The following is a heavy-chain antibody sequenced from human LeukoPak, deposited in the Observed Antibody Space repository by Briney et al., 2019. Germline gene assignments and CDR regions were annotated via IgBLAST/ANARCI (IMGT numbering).Heavy chain of an antibody. Sequence: GGSLRPSCAASGFTFSSYGMHWVRQAPGKGLEWVAFIRYDGSNKYYADSVKGRFTISRDNSKNTLYLQMNSLRAEDTAVYYCAKDYAPNYDFWSGYYLDYWGQGTLVTVSS. D-gene: IGHD3-3*01. V-gene: IGHV3-30*02. CDR2: IRYDGSNK. J-gene: IGHJ4*02. CDR1: GFTFSSYG. CDR3: AKDYAPNYDFWSGYYLDY.